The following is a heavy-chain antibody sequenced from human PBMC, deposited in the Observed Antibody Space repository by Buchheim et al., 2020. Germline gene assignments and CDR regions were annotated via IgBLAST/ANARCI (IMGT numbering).Heavy chain of an antibody. V-gene: IGHV3-30*18. J-gene: IGHJ6*02. CDR2: ISYGGSNK. CDR1: GFTFSSYG. CDR3: AKEGAYFDWLRYYYYYGMDV. Sequence: QVQLVESGGGVVQPGRSLRLSCAASGFTFSSYGMHWVRQAPGKGLEWVAVISYGGSNKYYADSVKGRFTISRDNSKNTLYLQMNSLRAEDTAVYYCAKEGAYFDWLRYYYYYGMDVWGQGTT. D-gene: IGHD3-9*01.